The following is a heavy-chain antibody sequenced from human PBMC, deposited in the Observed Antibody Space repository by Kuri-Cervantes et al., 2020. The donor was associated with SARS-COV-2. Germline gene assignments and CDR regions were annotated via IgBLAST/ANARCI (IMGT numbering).Heavy chain of an antibody. CDR3: ARGVGAAVAGTLITIYYYYGMDV. J-gene: IGHJ6*02. V-gene: IGHV4-4*07. CDR2: TYTSGST. D-gene: IGHD6-19*01. CDR1: GGSISSYY. Sequence: SETLSLTCTVSGGSISSYYWSWIRQPAGEGLEWIGRTYTSGSTNYNPSLKSRVTMSVDTSENQFSLKLSSVTAADTAVYYCARGVGAAVAGTLITIYYYYGMDVWGQGTTVTVSS.